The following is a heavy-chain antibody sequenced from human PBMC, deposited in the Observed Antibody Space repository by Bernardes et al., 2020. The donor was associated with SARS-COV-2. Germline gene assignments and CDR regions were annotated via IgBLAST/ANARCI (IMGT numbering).Heavy chain of an antibody. J-gene: IGHJ6*02. V-gene: IGHV4-31*03. D-gene: IGHD3-3*01. CDR3: AGAPRITIFGVVSSMDV. CDR1: GGSISSGGYY. Sequence: SETLSLTRTVSGGSISSGGYYWSWIRQHPGKGLEWIGYIYYSGSTYYNPSLKSRVTISVDTSKNQFSLKLSSVTAADTAVYYCAGAPRITIFGVVSSMDVWGQGTTVTVSS. CDR2: IYYSGST.